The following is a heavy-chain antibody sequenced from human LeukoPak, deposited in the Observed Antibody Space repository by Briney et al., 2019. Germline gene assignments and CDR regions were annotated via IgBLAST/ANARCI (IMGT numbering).Heavy chain of an antibody. CDR1: GFTFSSYG. CDR2: IRYDGSNK. V-gene: IGHV3-30*02. Sequence: PGGSLRLSCAASGFTFSSYGMHWVRQAPGKGLEWVAFIRYDGSNKYYADSVKSRFTISRDNSKNTLYLQMNSLRAEDTAVYYCARDYSGSYWPFAFDIWGQGTMVTVSS. CDR3: ARDYSGSYWPFAFDI. J-gene: IGHJ3*02. D-gene: IGHD1-26*01.